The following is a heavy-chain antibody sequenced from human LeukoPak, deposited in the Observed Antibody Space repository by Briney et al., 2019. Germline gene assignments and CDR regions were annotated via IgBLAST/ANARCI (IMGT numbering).Heavy chain of an antibody. D-gene: IGHD1-26*01. CDR3: ARVSTYSAIDY. Sequence: PGGSLRLSCVASGFTFSTYAMSWVRQAPGKGLQWVSSISGSGDNTYYADSVKGRFTISRDNSKNTLYLQMNSLRAEDTAVYYCARVSTYSAIDYWGQGTLVTVSS. J-gene: IGHJ4*02. CDR1: GFTFSTYA. V-gene: IGHV3-23*01. CDR2: ISGSGDNT.